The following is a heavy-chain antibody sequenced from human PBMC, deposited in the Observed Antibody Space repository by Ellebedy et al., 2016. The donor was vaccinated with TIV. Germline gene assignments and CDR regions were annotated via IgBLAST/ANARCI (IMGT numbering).Heavy chain of an antibody. D-gene: IGHD6-19*01. Sequence: ASVKVSXXTSGYTFTSYGISWVRQAPGQGLEWMGWISVNNGNTNYAQKLQGRVTMTTDTSTSTAYMELRSLRADDTAVYYCAREVQGSGWDLTINDAFDIWGQGTMVTVSS. CDR1: GYTFTSYG. CDR2: ISVNNGNT. V-gene: IGHV1-18*01. J-gene: IGHJ3*02. CDR3: AREVQGSGWDLTINDAFDI.